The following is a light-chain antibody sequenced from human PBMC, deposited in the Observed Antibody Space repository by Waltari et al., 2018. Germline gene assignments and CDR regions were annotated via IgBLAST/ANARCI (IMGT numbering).Light chain of an antibody. CDR2: DVR. CDR1: SSDVGGYKY. V-gene: IGLV2-14*03. CDR3: NSYTSCRTWV. J-gene: IGLJ3*02. Sequence: QSALTQPASVSGSPGQSITISCTGTSSDVGGYKYVSWYQQHPGKAPKPIIYDVRTRPPGTSNRFSGSKSGNTASLTVSVLQAEEEADYYCNSYTSCRTWVFGGGTKLTVL.